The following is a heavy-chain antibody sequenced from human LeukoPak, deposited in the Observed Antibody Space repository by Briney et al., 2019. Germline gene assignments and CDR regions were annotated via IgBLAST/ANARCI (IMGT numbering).Heavy chain of an antibody. CDR2: IYYSGNA. D-gene: IGHD3-3*01. CDR1: GGSISSYY. Sequence: SETLSLTCTVSGGSISSYYWTWIRQPPGKGLEWIGYIYYSGNANYNPSLKSRVTISVDASKNQFSLNLSSVTAADTAVYYCARLERWSLDYWGQGALVTVSS. CDR3: ARLERWSLDY. V-gene: IGHV4-59*08. J-gene: IGHJ4*02.